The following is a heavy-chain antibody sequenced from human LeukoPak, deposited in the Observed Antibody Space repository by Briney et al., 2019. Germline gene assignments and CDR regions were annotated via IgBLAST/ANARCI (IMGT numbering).Heavy chain of an antibody. CDR2: IYYSGST. J-gene: IGHJ3*02. CDR1: GPSISSSSYY. Sequence: SETLSLTCAVSGPSISSSSYYWGWIRQPPGKGREWIGRIYYSGSTYYTPSLKSRVTISVDTSKNQFSLKLSSVTAADTAVYYCARLAYYSYAFDIWGQGTMVTVSS. CDR3: ARLAYYSYAFDI. V-gene: IGHV4-39*01. D-gene: IGHD3-10*01.